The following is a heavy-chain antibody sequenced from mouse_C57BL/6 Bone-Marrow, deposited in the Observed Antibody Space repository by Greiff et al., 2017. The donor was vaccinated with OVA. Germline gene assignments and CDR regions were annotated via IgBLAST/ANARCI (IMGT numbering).Heavy chain of an antibody. Sequence: QVQLQQSGPGLVQPSQSLSITCTVSGFSLTSYGVHWVRQSPGKGLEWLGVIWRGGSTDYNAAFMSRLSITKDNSKSQVFFKMNSLQADDTAIYYCAKVIYYGYPYAMDYWGQGTSVTVSS. J-gene: IGHJ4*01. V-gene: IGHV2-5*01. CDR2: IWRGGST. D-gene: IGHD2-2*01. CDR3: AKVIYYGYPYAMDY. CDR1: GFSLTSYG.